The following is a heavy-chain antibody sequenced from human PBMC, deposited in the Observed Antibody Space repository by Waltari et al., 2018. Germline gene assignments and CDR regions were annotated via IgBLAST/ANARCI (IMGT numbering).Heavy chain of an antibody. V-gene: IGHV3-33*06. J-gene: IGHJ4*02. Sequence: QVQLVESGGGVVQPGRSLRLSCAASGFTFSSYGMHWVRQAPGKGLEWVGVICYDGCNKYYADSVKGRFTISRDNSKNALYRQMNSLRAEDTAVYYCAKASSWYYFDYWGQGTLVTVSS. D-gene: IGHD6-13*01. CDR3: AKASSWYYFDY. CDR1: GFTFSSYG. CDR2: ICYDGCNK.